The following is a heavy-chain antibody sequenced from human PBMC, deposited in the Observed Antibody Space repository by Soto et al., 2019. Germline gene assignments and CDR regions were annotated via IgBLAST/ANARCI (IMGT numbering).Heavy chain of an antibody. J-gene: IGHJ5*02. CDR1: GGSISSSSYY. CDR3: ARQIAYYYGSGGSHRFDP. CDR2: IYYSWST. D-gene: IGHD3-10*01. V-gene: IGHV4-39*01. Sequence: SETLSFTCTVSGGSISSSSYYLGWIRHPPGKGLEGIGRIYYSWSTYYNPSLKSRVTISVDTSKNQFSLKMSSVTAADTAVYYCARQIAYYYGSGGSHRFDPWGQGNLVTVS.